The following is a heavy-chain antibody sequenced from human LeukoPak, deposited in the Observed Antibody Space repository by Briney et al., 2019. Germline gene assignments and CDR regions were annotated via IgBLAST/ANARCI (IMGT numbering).Heavy chain of an antibody. D-gene: IGHD3-3*01. CDR1: GGSSSGYY. V-gene: IGHV4-4*08. Sequence: PSETLSLTCTVSGGSSSGYYWSWIRQPPGKGLEWIGYVYNSEYTKYNPSLKSRVSISFDTSKNQFSLRLTSVTAPDTAVYYCAREGGFYRPLDYSGQGTLVTVSS. CDR3: AREGGFYRPLDY. CDR2: VYNSEYT. J-gene: IGHJ4*02.